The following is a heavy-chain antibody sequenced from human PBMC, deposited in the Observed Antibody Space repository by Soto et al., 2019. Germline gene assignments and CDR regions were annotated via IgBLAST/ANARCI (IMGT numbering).Heavy chain of an antibody. D-gene: IGHD6-13*01. J-gene: IGHJ5*02. CDR2: INPNSGGT. Sequence: ASVKISCKASGYTFTGYYMHRVRQAPGQGLEWMGWINPNSGGTNYAQKFQGRVTTTRDTSISTAYMELSRLRSDDTAVYYCARGGRRIAGNWLDPWGEGTLVTVSS. CDR3: ARGGRRIAGNWLDP. CDR1: GYTFTGYY. V-gene: IGHV1-2*02.